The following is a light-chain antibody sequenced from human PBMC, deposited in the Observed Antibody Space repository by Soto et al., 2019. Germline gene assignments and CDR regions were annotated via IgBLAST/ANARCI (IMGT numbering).Light chain of an antibody. V-gene: IGLV3-1*01. CDR2: QDT. J-gene: IGLJ2*01. CDR1: KLGDKY. Sequence: SYELAQPPSVSVSPGQTASITCSGDKLGDKYACWYQLKPGQSPVLVIYQDTKRPSGIPERFSGSNSGNTATLTISGTQAMDEADYYCQAWDSSTAHVVFGGGTKVTVL. CDR3: QAWDSSTAHVV.